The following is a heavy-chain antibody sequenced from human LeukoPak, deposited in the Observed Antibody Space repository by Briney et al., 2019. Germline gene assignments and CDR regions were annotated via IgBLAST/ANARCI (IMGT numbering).Heavy chain of an antibody. V-gene: IGHV1-2*02. CDR1: GYTFTAYY. CDR2: VNPFSGGT. D-gene: IGHD6-13*01. CDR3: ARVKDSSSWHYFDF. J-gene: IGHJ4*02. Sequence: RASVKVSCKASGYTFTAYYIHWLRQAPGQGLEWMGWVNPFSGGTIPAQKFQDRVTMTKDTSINTAYMELSSLRSDDTAVYYCARVKDSSSWHYFDFWGQGTLVTVSS.